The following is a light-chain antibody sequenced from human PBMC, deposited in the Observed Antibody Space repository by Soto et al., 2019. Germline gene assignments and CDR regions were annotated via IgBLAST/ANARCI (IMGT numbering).Light chain of an antibody. CDR1: NSNLGAGYD. J-gene: IGLJ1*01. Sequence: QSVLTQPPSVSGAPGQRVTISCTGNNSNLGAGYDVHWYQQLPGAAPKLVIFGNRNRPSGVSNRFSGSKSGNTASLTISGLQAEDEADYYCSSSTSDSTYVFGIGTKLTVL. CDR2: GNR. CDR3: SSSTSDSTYV. V-gene: IGLV1-40*01.